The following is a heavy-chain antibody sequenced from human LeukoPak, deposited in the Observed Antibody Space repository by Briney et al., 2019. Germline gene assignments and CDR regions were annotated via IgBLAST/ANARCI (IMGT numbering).Heavy chain of an antibody. CDR3: ARLFSSDYLQRS. J-gene: IGHJ5*02. CDR2: IIPVFGTV. Sequence: GSSVKVSCKVSGDTFSTYTISWVRQAPGQGLEWMGGIIPVFGTVNYAQKFQGRVTITADKSTNTAYMDLSSLGSGDTAVYYCARLFSSDYLQRSWGQGTLVTVSS. V-gene: IGHV1-69*06. D-gene: IGHD4-17*01. CDR1: GDTFSTYT.